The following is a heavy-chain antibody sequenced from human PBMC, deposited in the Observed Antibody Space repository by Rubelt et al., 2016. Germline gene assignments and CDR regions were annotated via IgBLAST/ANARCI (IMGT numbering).Heavy chain of an antibody. CDR1: GFTFSNAW. CDR3: ARDPENWNDGTFDY. CDR2: IKQDGSEK. D-gene: IGHD1-1*01. J-gene: IGHJ4*02. V-gene: IGHV3-7*01. Sequence: EVQLVESGGGLVKPGGSLRLSCAASGFTFSNAWMNWVRQAPGKGLEWVANIKQDGSEKYYVDSVKGRFTISRDNAKNSLYLQMNSLRAEDTAVYYCARDPENWNDGTFDYWGQGTLVTVSS.